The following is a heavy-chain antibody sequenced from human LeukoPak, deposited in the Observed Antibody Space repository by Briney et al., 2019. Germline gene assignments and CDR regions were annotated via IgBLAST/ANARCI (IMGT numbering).Heavy chain of an antibody. CDR2: TYYRSKWYN. Sequence: SQTLSLTCAISGDSVSSNSAAWDWLRQSPSRGLEWLGRTYYRSKWYNDYAVSVKSRITINPDTSKNQFSLQLSSVTPEDTAVYHCARRIGIGFDYWGQGTLVTVSS. V-gene: IGHV6-1*01. CDR1: GDSVSSNSAA. D-gene: IGHD1-26*01. J-gene: IGHJ4*02. CDR3: ARRIGIGFDY.